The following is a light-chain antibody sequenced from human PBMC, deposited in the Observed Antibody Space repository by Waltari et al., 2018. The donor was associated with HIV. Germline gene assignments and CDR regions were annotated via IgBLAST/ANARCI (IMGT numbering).Light chain of an antibody. CDR3: QSYDSSLNTYV. CDR1: SPNIRAGFD. V-gene: IGLV1-40*01. J-gene: IGLJ1*01. Sequence: QSVLTQPPSLSAPPGQRVIISCPGSSPNIRAGFDLHWYQQLPGTAPKLLIYGNNNRPSGVPDRFSGSKSGTSASLANTGLQAEDEADYYCQSYDSSLNTYVFGSGTKVTVL. CDR2: GNN.